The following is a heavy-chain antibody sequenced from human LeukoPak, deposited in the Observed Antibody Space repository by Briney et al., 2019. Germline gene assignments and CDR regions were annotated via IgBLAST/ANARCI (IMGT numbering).Heavy chain of an antibody. J-gene: IGHJ4*02. Sequence: TGGSLRLSCAASGFTSSSYAMSWVRQAPGKGLEWVSAISGSGGSTYYADSVKGRFTISRDNSKNTLYLQMNSLRAEDTAVYYCAKAQYYDILTTYFDYWGQGTLVTVSS. CDR1: GFTSSSYA. D-gene: IGHD3-9*01. CDR3: AKAQYYDILTTYFDY. CDR2: ISGSGGST. V-gene: IGHV3-23*01.